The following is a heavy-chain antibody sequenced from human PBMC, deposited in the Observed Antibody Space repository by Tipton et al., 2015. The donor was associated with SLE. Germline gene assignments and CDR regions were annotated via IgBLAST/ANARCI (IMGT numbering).Heavy chain of an antibody. V-gene: IGHV4-31*03. Sequence: TLSLTCTVSGGSISSGGYYWSWIRQHPGKGLEWIGYIYYSGSTYYNPSLKSRVTISVDTSKNQFSLKLSSVTAADTAVYYCAGGPIAVAANFDYWGQGTLVTVSS. CDR1: GGSISSGGYY. J-gene: IGHJ4*02. D-gene: IGHD6-19*01. CDR3: AGGPIAVAANFDY. CDR2: IYYSGST.